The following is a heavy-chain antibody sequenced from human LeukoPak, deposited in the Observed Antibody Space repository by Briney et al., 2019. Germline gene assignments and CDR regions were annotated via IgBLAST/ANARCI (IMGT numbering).Heavy chain of an antibody. V-gene: IGHV5-51*01. CDR3: ARHCSGGSCYLGYGMDV. CDR2: IYPGDSDT. Sequence: GESLKISCKGSGYSFTSYWIGWVRQMPGKGLEWMGIIYPGDSDTRYSSSFQGQVTISADKSISTAYLQWSSLKASDTAMYYCARHCSGGSCYLGYGMDVWGQGTTVTVSS. J-gene: IGHJ6*02. D-gene: IGHD2-15*01. CDR1: GYSFTSYW.